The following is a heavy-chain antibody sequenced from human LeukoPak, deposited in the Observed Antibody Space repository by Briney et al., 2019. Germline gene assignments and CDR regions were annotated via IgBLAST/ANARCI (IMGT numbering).Heavy chain of an antibody. CDR3: ARLGYYCSSTSCYPMGYYYYYYMDV. CDR2: IYPGDSDT. D-gene: IGHD2-2*01. V-gene: IGHV5-51*01. Sequence: GASLKISCKGSGYSFTSYWIGWVRQLPGKGLEWMGIIYPGDSDTRYSPSFQGQVTISADKSISTAYLQWSSLKASDTAMYYCARLGYYCSSTSCYPMGYYYYYYMDVWGKGTTVTVSS. CDR1: GYSFTSYW. J-gene: IGHJ6*03.